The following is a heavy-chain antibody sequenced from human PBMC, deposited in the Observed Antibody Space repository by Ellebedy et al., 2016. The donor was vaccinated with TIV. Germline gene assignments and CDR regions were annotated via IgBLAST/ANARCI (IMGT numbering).Heavy chain of an antibody. D-gene: IGHD1-26*01. CDR3: ARGREGAFDN. CDR2: INQDGSMK. Sequence: GESLKISCAASGFIFSSYFMTWVRQAPGKGLEWVANINQDGSMKYYVDSVKGRFTISRENALNSLYLQMNTLRAEDMAVYYCARGREGAFDNWGQGTMVTVSS. CDR1: GFIFSSYF. J-gene: IGHJ3*02. V-gene: IGHV3-7*01.